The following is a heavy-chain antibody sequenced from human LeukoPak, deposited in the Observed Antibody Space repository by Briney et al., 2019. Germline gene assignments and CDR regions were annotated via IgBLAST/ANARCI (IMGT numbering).Heavy chain of an antibody. CDR2: ISHDGSDK. V-gene: IGHV3-30*18. Sequence: GRSLRLSCEASGFTFSTYAMHWVRQAPGKGLEWVALISHDGSDKNYADSVKGRFTISRDNSNSTLYLQMDSLRGDDAAVYYCAKAVGSISWSFDYWGQGTLVTVSS. CDR1: GFTFSTYA. J-gene: IGHJ4*02. D-gene: IGHD6-13*01. CDR3: AKAVGSISWSFDY.